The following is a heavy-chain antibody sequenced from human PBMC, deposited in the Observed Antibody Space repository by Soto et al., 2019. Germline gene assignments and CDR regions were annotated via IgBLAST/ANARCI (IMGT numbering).Heavy chain of an antibody. V-gene: IGHV4-39*01. D-gene: IGHD3-22*01. CDR2: MYSSGNT. CDR3: ARQPYDSSGYYYGA. J-gene: IGHJ5*02. Sequence: QLQLQESGPGLVKPSETLSLTCTVSAGSISRSNYYWGWIRQPPGKGLEWIGSMYSSGNTYYNPSLMGRVTISVDTSKNQSSLKLTSVTAADTAVYYCARQPYDSSGYYYGAWGQGTLVTVSS. CDR1: AGSISRSNYY.